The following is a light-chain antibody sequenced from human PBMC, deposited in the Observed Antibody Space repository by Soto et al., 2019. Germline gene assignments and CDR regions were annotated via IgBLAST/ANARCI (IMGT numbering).Light chain of an antibody. J-gene: IGLJ3*02. V-gene: IGLV2-23*01. CDR3: CSYAGTYTQWV. Sequence: QSALTQPASVSGSPGQSITISCTGTRSDVGSYNLVSWYQQHPGKAPKLLTYEGSKRPSGVPDRFSGSKSGNTASLTVSGLQAEDEADYSCCSYAGTYTQWVFGGGTKLTVL. CDR1: RSDVGSYNL. CDR2: EGS.